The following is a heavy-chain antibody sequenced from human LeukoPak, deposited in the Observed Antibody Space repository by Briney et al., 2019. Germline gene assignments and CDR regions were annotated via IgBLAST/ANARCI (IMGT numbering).Heavy chain of an antibody. CDR1: GGSISSGGYY. CDR2: IYYSGST. J-gene: IGHJ3*02. CDR3: ARGYSSSWYFSFDAFDI. Sequence: SQTLSLTCTVSGGSISSGGYYWSWIRQHPGKGLEWIGYIYYSGSTYYNPSLKSRVTISVDTSKNQSSLKLSSVTAADTAVYYCARGYSSSWYFSFDAFDIWGQGAMVTVSS. V-gene: IGHV4-31*03. D-gene: IGHD6-13*01.